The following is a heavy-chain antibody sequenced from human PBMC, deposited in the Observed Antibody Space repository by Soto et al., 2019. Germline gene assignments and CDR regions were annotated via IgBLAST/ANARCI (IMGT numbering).Heavy chain of an antibody. CDR2: IWHDGSEE. CDR1: GFSFSDYG. V-gene: IGHV3-33*06. J-gene: IGHJ4*02. CDR3: AKWGSTRGPSFMYFDS. Sequence: PGGSLRLSCIASGFSFSDYGMHWVRQAPGKGLEFVAIIWHDGSEEYYADSVKGRVTITRDNSRNTVYLQMNSLRADDTGVYYCAKWGSTRGPSFMYFDSWGQGTQVTVSS. D-gene: IGHD1-1*01.